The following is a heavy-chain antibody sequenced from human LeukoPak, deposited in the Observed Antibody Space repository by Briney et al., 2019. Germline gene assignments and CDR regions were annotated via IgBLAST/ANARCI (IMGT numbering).Heavy chain of an antibody. CDR1: GLSLSTSGVG. V-gene: IGHV2-5*01. Sequence: SGPTLVKPPQTLTLTCTLSGLSLSTSGVGVGWIRQPPGKALEWLALIYWNDEKRYSPSLKSRLTITKDTSKIQVVLAMTNVDPVDTATYYCAHTQYYYDSGGVDDGFHIWGQGTMVTVSS. CDR2: IYWNDEK. CDR3: AHTQYYYDSGGVDDGFHI. J-gene: IGHJ3*02. D-gene: IGHD3-22*01.